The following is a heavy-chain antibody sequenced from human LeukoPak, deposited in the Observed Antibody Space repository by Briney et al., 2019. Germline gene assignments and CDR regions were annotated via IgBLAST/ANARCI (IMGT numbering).Heavy chain of an antibody. D-gene: IGHD3-10*01. CDR1: GFTFSSYA. V-gene: IGHV3-23*01. CDR2: ISGSGGST. Sequence: GGSLRLSCAASGFTFSSYAMSWVRQAPGKGLEWVSAISGSGGSTYYADSVKGRFTISRDKSKNSLYLQMNSLRAEDTAVYYCARDRGWYFDYWGQGTLVTVSS. CDR3: ARDRGWYFDY. J-gene: IGHJ4*02.